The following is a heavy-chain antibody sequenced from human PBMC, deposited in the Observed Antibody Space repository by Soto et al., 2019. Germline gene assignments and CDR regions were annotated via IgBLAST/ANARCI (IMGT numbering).Heavy chain of an antibody. V-gene: IGHV1-18*01. Sequence: QVQLVQSGAEVKKPGASVKVSCKASGYTFTSYGISWVRQAPGQGLEWMGWISAYNGNTNYAQKLQGRVTMTTDTSTSTAYMELRSLRSDDTAVYYCARDVWWPRGSWLEPNYYYGMDVWGQGTTVTVSS. CDR3: ARDVWWPRGSWLEPNYYYGMDV. CDR1: GYTFTSYG. D-gene: IGHD2-21*01. J-gene: IGHJ6*02. CDR2: ISAYNGNT.